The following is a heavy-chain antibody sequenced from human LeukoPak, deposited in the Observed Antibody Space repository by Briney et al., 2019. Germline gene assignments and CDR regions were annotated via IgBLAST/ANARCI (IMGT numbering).Heavy chain of an antibody. V-gene: IGHV3-74*01. CDR2: INSDGSST. CDR1: GFTFSSYW. CDR3: ARGDHYYYYYMDV. D-gene: IGHD2-21*02. J-gene: IGHJ6*03. Sequence: GSLRLSCAASGFTFSSYWMQWVRQAPGKGLVWVSRINSDGSSTSYADSVKGRFTISRDNAKNTLYLQMNSLRAEDTAVYYCARGDHYYYYYMDVWGKGTTVTVSS.